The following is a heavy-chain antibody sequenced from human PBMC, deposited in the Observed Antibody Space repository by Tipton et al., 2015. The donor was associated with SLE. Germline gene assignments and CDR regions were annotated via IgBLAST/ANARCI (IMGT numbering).Heavy chain of an antibody. CDR1: GHSISSGYS. Sequence: TLSLTCTVSGHSISSGYSWAWIRQPPGEGLEWIGSIYHSGSTYYNPSLKSRVTISVDTSKNQFSLELHSVTAADTAVYYCARVVGEKYLGYCDLWGRGTLVSVSS. V-gene: IGHV4-38-2*02. CDR3: ARVVGEKYLGYCDL. CDR2: IYHSGST. J-gene: IGHJ2*01. D-gene: IGHD1-26*01.